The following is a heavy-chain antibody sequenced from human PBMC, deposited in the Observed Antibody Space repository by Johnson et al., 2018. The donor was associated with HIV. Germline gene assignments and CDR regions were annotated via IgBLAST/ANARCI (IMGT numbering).Heavy chain of an antibody. J-gene: IGHJ3*02. D-gene: IGHD6-19*01. V-gene: IGHV3-30-3*01. CDR1: GFIFSSYA. Sequence: QVQLVESGGGVVQPGGSLRLSCEASGFIFSSYAMHWVRQAPGKGLEWVAVISYDGSNKYYADSVKGRFTISRDNSKNTLYLQMNSLRPEDTAVYYCARASKVLSSGWSRGAFDIWGQGTMVTVSS. CDR3: ARASKVLSSGWSRGAFDI. CDR2: ISYDGSNK.